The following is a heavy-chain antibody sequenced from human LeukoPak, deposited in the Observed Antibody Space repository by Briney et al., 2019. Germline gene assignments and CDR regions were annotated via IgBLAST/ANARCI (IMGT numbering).Heavy chain of an antibody. J-gene: IGHJ5*02. CDR1: GFTFSSYP. CDR2: ISYDGSNK. V-gene: IGHV3-30*04. Sequence: PGGSLRLSCAASGFTFSSYPMHWVRQAPGKGLEWVAAISYDGSNKYYADSVKGRFTISRDNSKNTLYLQMNSLRAEDTAVFYCARAGSSSWYSWFDPWGQGTLVTVSS. CDR3: ARAGSSSWYSWFDP. D-gene: IGHD6-13*01.